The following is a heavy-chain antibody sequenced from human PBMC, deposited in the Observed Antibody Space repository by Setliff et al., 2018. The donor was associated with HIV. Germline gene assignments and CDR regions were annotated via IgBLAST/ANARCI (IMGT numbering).Heavy chain of an antibody. CDR2: ISSSSKSA. J-gene: IGHJ4*02. CDR3: AGGSGSSKDY. D-gene: IGHD1-26*01. V-gene: IGHV3-21*01. Sequence: PGGSLRLSCAASGFTFSSYAMSWVRQAPGKGPEWVSSISSSSKSAYYTDAVKGRFTISRDNAKNLLYLQMTNLTAEDTAVYYCAGGSGSSKDYWGQGTLVTVSS. CDR1: GFTFSSYA.